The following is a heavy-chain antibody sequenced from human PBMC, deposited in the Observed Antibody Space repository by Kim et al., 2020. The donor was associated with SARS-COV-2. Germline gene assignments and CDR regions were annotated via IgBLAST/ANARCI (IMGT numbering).Heavy chain of an antibody. CDR2: INPSADDT. CDR1: EYTFTSYL. Sequence: ASVKVSCKASEYTFTSYLIHWVRQAPGQGLEWMGIINPSADDTRYAQKFKGRVTMTRDTSTNIIYMELSSLKSEDTAVYYGGGEITATQGTGDLDVWGQGTTVIVSS. J-gene: IGHJ6*02. D-gene: IGHD4-17*01. CDR3: GGEITATQGTGDLDV. V-gene: IGHV1-46*01.